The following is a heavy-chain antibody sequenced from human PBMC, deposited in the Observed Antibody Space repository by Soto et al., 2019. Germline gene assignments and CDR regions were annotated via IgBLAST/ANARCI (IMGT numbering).Heavy chain of an antibody. Sequence: QVQLVQSGAEVKKPGASVKVSCKASGYTFTSYGISWVRQAPGQGLEWMGWISAYNGNTNYAQKLQGRVTMTTDTATSTAYMGLRSLRSDDTAVYSCVVAAQPNCFDYWGQGTLVTVSS. V-gene: IGHV1-18*01. J-gene: IGHJ4*02. D-gene: IGHD2-15*01. CDR1: GYTFTSYG. CDR2: ISAYNGNT. CDR3: VVAAQPNCFDY.